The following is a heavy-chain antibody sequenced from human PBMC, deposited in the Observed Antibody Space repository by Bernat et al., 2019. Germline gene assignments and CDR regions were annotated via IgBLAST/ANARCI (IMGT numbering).Heavy chain of an antibody. J-gene: IGHJ4*02. CDR1: GFTFSSYA. CDR3: ARQRNYYDSSGHFDD. CDR2: ISYDGSNK. Sequence: QVQLVESGGGVVQPGRSLRLSCAASGFTFSSYAMHWVRQAPGKGLEWVAVISYDGSNKYYADSVKGRFTISRDNSKNTLYLQMNSLRAEDTAVYYCARQRNYYDSSGHFDDWGQGTLVTVSS. D-gene: IGHD3-22*01. V-gene: IGHV3-30-3*01.